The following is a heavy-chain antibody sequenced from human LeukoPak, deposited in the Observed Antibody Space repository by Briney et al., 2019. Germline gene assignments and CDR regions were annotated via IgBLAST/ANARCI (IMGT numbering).Heavy chain of an antibody. CDR1: GYTFTGYY. Sequence: ASVKVSCKASGYTFTGYYMHWVRQAPGQGLKWMGWINPNSGGTNYAQKFQGRVTMTRDTSISTAYMELSRLRSDDTAVYYCARDSSSWYLYYYYYYMDVWGKGTTVTVSS. V-gene: IGHV1-2*02. CDR2: INPNSGGT. D-gene: IGHD6-13*01. J-gene: IGHJ6*03. CDR3: ARDSSSWYLYYYYYYMDV.